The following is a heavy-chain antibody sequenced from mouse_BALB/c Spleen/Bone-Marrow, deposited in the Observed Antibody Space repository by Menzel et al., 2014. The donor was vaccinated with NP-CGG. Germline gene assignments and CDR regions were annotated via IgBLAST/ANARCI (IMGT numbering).Heavy chain of an antibody. CDR1: GYTFSSYW. Sequence: VKVVESGAELMKPGVSVKISCKATGYTFSSYWIEWLNQRPGHGLEWIGEILPESGRANYNEKFKGKATFTADTSSNAAYMQRSRPASEDSAVYYCANNYGGNYDYWGQGTALTVSS. V-gene: IGHV1-9*01. J-gene: IGHJ2*01. CDR2: ILPESGRA. CDR3: ANNYGGNYDY. D-gene: IGHD1-1*02.